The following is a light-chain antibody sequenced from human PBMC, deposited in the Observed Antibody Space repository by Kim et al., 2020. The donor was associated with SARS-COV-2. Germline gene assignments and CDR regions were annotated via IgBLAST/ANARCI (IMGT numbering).Light chain of an antibody. CDR3: KSRDSSGKVV. Sequence: VALGQTVRITCQGDSLRSYYAGWYQQKPGQAPVLVIYGKNNRPSGIPDRFSGSSSGNTASLTITGAQAEDEADYYCKSRDSSGKVVFGGGTQLTVL. V-gene: IGLV3-19*01. CDR2: GKN. CDR1: SLRSYY. J-gene: IGLJ2*01.